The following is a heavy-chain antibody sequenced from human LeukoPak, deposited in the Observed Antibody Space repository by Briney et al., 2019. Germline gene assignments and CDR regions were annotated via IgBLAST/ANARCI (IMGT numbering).Heavy chain of an antibody. CDR3: AKDQDYYDSSGYYDRTPADY. Sequence: GGSLRLSCAASGFSFGGYGIHWVRQAPGKGLEWVAVISYDGSNKYYADSVKGRFTISRDNSKNTLYLQMNSLGAEDTAVYYCAKDQDYYDSSGYYDRTPADYWGQGTLVTVSS. CDR1: GFSFGGYG. J-gene: IGHJ4*02. D-gene: IGHD3-22*01. V-gene: IGHV3-30*18. CDR2: ISYDGSNK.